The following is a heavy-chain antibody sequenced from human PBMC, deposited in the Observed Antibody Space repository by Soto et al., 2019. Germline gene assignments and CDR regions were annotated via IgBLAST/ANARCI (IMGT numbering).Heavy chain of an antibody. CDR2: ISSSSSYI. Sequence: PGGSLRLSCAASGFTFSSYSMNWVRQAPGKGLEWVSSISSSSSYIYYADSVKGRFTISRDNAKNSLYLQMNSLRAEDTAVYYCARDGQWLVPDFDYLGQGTLVTVSS. CDR1: GFTFSSYS. J-gene: IGHJ4*02. V-gene: IGHV3-21*01. CDR3: ARDGQWLVPDFDY. D-gene: IGHD6-19*01.